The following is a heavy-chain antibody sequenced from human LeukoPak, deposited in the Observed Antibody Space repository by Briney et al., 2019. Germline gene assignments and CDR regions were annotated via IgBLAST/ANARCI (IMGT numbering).Heavy chain of an antibody. D-gene: IGHD6-19*01. CDR1: GFTFSSYA. J-gene: IGHJ4*02. CDR2: ISGSGGST. CDR3: AKQVAGTSLSDY. V-gene: IGHV3-23*01. Sequence: GGSLRLSCAASGFTFSSYAMSWIRQAPGKGLEWVSAISGSGGSTYYADSVKGRFTISRDNSKNTLYLQMNSLRAEDTAVYYCAKQVAGTSLSDYWGQGTLVTVSS.